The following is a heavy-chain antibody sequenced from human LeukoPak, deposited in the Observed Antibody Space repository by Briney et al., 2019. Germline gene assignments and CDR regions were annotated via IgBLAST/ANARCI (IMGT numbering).Heavy chain of an antibody. D-gene: IGHD3-10*01. CDR2: ISAYNGNT. CDR1: GYTFTSYG. Sequence: ASVKVSCKASGYTFTSYGISWVRQAPGQGLEWMGWISAYNGNTNYAQKLQGRVTMTTDTSTSTAYMELRSLRSDDTAVYYCARNYYGSGSYLVGFDYWGQGTLVTVSS. V-gene: IGHV1-18*01. CDR3: ARNYYGSGSYLVGFDY. J-gene: IGHJ4*02.